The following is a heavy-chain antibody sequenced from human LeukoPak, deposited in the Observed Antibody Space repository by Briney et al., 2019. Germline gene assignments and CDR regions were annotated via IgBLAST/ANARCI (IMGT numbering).Heavy chain of an antibody. CDR3: ARHGSGHDY. CDR1: GGSFSGYY. V-gene: IGHV4-34*01. J-gene: IGHJ4*02. CDR2: INHSGST. Sequence: SETLSLTCAVYGGSFSGYYWSWIRQPPGKGLEWIGEINHSGSTNYNPSLEGRVTISVDTSKNQFSLKLSSVTAADTAVYYCARHGSGHDYWGQGTLVTVSS. D-gene: IGHD3-10*01.